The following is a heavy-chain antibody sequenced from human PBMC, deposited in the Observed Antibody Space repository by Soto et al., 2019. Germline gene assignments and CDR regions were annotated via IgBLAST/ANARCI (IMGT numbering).Heavy chain of an antibody. J-gene: IGHJ4*02. V-gene: IGHV3-48*02. D-gene: IGHD3-3*01. CDR3: VRDSDFFADMTHGDY. CDR2: IGSRGAI. CDR1: GFTFSTYS. Sequence: EVQLVESGGGLVQPGGSLRLSCAASGFTFSTYSMNWFRQAPGKGLECVSYIGSRGAIYYADSVKGRFTISRDNAKNSLYLQMNSLRDEDTAVYFCVRDSDFFADMTHGDYWGQGTLVTVSS.